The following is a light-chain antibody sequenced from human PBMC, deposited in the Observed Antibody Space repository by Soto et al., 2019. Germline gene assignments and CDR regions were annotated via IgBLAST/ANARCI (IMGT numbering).Light chain of an antibody. Sequence: DIHMTQSPSSLSASVGHTVTIACRASQSISSYLNWYQEKPGKDPKLLIYAGYSLQSGVKSRFSGSGSGKDFNLTIRSLQPEDFATYYCQQLNSYHLTFGGGTKVDIK. J-gene: IGKJ4*01. CDR3: QQLNSYHLT. V-gene: IGKV1-39*01. CDR1: QSISSY. CDR2: AGY.